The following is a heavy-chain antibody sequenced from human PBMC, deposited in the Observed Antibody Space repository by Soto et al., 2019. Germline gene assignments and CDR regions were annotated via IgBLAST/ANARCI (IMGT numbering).Heavy chain of an antibody. CDR3: ARGHYGLDV. V-gene: IGHV3-11*01. CDR1: GFTFRDYY. CDR2: ISPSGSST. Sequence: QVQLVESGGGLVKPGGSLRLSCAASGFTFRDYYVSWIRRSPEKGLEWVAYISPSGSSTYYADSVKGRFTNSRDNADNSLDLQMNNLRAEDTAVYYCARGHYGLDVWGQGTTVTVSS. J-gene: IGHJ6*02.